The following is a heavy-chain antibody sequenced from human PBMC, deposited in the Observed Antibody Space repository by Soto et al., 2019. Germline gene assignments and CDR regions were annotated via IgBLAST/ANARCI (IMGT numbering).Heavy chain of an antibody. D-gene: IGHD3-16*01. CDR2: IDVTGYT. CDR1: GDSITSGMYS. CDR3: ARGGALRPNGHVPLDF. J-gene: IGHJ4*02. Sequence: QLMLQESGSGLVRPSQTLSLTCTVSGDSITSGMYSWSWMLQAPGKGLEWIGKIDVTGYTAFSPSLRLGVTMSVATFRNQFSLNLNTVTAADTAVYFCARGGALRPNGHVPLDFWGQGTLVTVSS. V-gene: IGHV4-30-2*01.